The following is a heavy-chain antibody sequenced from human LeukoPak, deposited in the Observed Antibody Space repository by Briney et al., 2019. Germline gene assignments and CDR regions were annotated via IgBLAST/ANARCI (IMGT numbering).Heavy chain of an antibody. CDR1: GGSISDTSFC. CDR2: IFSTGDT. J-gene: IGHJ1*01. V-gene: IGHV4-39*01. Sequence: SETLSLTCTVSGGSISDTSFCWGWIRQPPGKGLEWIGDIFSTGDTYSNSSLQSPITISVDTSKNQFSLRLTSVTAADTAVYYCALVDEGYWGQGTLVTVSS. CDR3: ALVDEGY.